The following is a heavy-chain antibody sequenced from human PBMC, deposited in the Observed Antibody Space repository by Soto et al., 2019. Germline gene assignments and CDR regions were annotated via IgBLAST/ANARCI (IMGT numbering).Heavy chain of an antibody. CDR2: IMPMLGIR. CDR3: TIGSWSGEVFDI. Sequence: QVQLVQYGAEVKKPGSSVKVSCKDSGGTFSTYSMFWVRQAPGQGLEWMGRIMPMLGIRNYAQRFQDRVTITADKSTATAHMELSSLRSEDTALYYCTIGSWSGEVFDIWGQGTMVTVSS. V-gene: IGHV1-69*02. D-gene: IGHD2-21*01. J-gene: IGHJ3*02. CDR1: GGTFSTYS.